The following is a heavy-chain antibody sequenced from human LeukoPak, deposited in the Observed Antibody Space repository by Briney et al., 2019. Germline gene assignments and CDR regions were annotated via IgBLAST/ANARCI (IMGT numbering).Heavy chain of an antibody. CDR2: VKQDGSER. CDR1: KFTFSSFS. J-gene: IGHJ3*02. V-gene: IGHV3-7*01. CDR3: ARDFIYGAGKEAFDI. D-gene: IGHD3-10*01. Sequence: GGSLRLSCAASKFTFSSFSMSWVRQAPGKGLEWVANVKQDGSERIHVDSMKGRFTISRDNARSTVYLQMNSLRVEDTAVYYCARDFIYGAGKEAFDIWGQGTMLIVSS.